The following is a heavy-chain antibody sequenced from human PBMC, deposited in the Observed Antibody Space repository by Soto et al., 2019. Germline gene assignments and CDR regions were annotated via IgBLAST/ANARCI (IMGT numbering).Heavy chain of an antibody. CDR3: AVNDYLDY. V-gene: IGHV3-15*01. Sequence: RRLSCSASGFTFSNAWMIWVRQAPGKGLEWVGRIKRISDGGTTDYAAPVKGRFTISRDDSANTLYLQMNSLKTEDTAVYFCAVNDYLDYWGQGALVTVSS. J-gene: IGHJ4*02. CDR2: IKRISDGGTT. CDR1: GFTFSNAW.